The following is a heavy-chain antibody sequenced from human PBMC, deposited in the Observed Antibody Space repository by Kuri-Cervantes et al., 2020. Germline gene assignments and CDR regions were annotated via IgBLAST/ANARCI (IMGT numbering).Heavy chain of an antibody. CDR1: GFTFDDYA. D-gene: IGHD5-24*01. CDR2: ISWNSGSI. CDR3: ARENPRRDGYNNDLDY. Sequence: GGSLRLSCAASGFTFDDYAMHWVRQAPGKGLEWVSGISWNSGSIGYADSVKGRFTISRDNAKNSLYLQMNSLRAEDTAVYYCARENPRRDGYNNDLDYWGQGTLVTVSS. J-gene: IGHJ4*02. V-gene: IGHV3-9*01.